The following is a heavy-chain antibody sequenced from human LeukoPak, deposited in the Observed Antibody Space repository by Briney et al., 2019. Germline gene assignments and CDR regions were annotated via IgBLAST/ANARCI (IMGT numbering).Heavy chain of an antibody. Sequence: ASVKVSCKASGYTFTSYAIYWVRQAPGQRLEWMGWISAGNGNTLYSQKFQGRVTITADKSTSTAYMELSSLRPEDTAVYYCARVSGIAAAGWFDPWGQGTLVTVSS. CDR2: ISAGNGNT. CDR1: GYTFTSYA. J-gene: IGHJ5*02. D-gene: IGHD6-13*01. CDR3: ARVSGIAAAGWFDP. V-gene: IGHV1-3*01.